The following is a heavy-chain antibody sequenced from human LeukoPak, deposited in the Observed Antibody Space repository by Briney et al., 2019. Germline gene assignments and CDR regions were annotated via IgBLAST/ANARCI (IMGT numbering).Heavy chain of an antibody. CDR1: GGSISSYY. D-gene: IGHD3-22*01. CDR2: IYYSGST. J-gene: IGHJ5*02. CDR3: ARLLVGGYDAWFDP. Sequence: SETLSLTCTVSGGSISSYYWSWIRQPPGKGLEWIGYIYYSGSTNYNPSLKSRVTISVDTSKNQFSLKLSSVTAADTAVYYCARLLVGGYDAWFDPWGQGTLVTVSS. V-gene: IGHV4-59*08.